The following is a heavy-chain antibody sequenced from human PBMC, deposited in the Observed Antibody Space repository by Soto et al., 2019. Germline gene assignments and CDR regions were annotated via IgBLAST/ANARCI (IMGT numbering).Heavy chain of an antibody. Sequence: SETLSLTCAVYGGSFSGYYWSWIRQPPGKGLEWIGEINHSGSTNYNPSLKSRVTMSVDTSKNQFSLKLSSVTAADTAVYYCARGRRDILTGYYPHGSYYFDYWGQGTLVTVSS. CDR3: ARGRRDILTGYYPHGSYYFDY. V-gene: IGHV4-34*01. CDR1: GGSFSGYY. D-gene: IGHD3-9*01. J-gene: IGHJ4*02. CDR2: INHSGST.